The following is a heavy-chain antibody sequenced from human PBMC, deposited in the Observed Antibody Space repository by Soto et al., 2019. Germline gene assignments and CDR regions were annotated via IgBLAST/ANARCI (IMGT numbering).Heavy chain of an antibody. CDR1: GYSFTSYW. CDR3: VKVTAYYVNWFDP. J-gene: IGHJ5*02. Sequence: GESLKISCKGSGYSFTSYWIGWVRQMPGKGLEWMGIIYPGDSGTRYSPSFQGQVTISADKSISTAYLQWSSLKASDTAMYYCVKVTAYYVNWFDPWGQGTLVTVSS. CDR2: IYPGDSGT. D-gene: IGHD3-9*01. V-gene: IGHV5-51*01.